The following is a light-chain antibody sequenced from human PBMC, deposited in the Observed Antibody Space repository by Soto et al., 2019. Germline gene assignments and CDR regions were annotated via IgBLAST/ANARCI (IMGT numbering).Light chain of an antibody. CDR1: HSLSNNF. CDR2: GVS. V-gene: IGKV3-20*01. Sequence: EIVLTQFPGTLSLSPGEIATLSFMASHSLSNNFLAWYQQKPGQAPRLLIYGVSSRATGVPDRFIGSGSGTDFTLTISRLEPEDFAVYYCQQYGDSPMYSFGQGTKVDIK. CDR3: QQYGDSPMYS. J-gene: IGKJ2*01.